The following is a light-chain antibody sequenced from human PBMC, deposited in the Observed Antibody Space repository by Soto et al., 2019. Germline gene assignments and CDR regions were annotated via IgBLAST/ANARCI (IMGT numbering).Light chain of an antibody. CDR1: QSTSGN. CDR3: QQYYDWPPKT. Sequence: EIVMTQSPATLSVSPGERATLSCRASQSTSGNLAWYQQKPGQAPRLLIYGTSTRATGIPARFSGSGSGTEFTLTISSLQSEDIAVYYCQQYYDWPPKTFGQGTKVEIK. V-gene: IGKV3-15*01. CDR2: GTS. J-gene: IGKJ1*01.